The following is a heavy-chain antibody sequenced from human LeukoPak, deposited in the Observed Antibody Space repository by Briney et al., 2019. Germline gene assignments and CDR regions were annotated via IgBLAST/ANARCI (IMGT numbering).Heavy chain of an antibody. Sequence: GGSLRLSCAASGFTFSSYAMSWVRQAPGKGLEWVSAISGSGGSTYYADSVKGRFTISRDNSKNTLFLQMNSLRAEDTAVYYCAKSNGVDRNGYNSDYFDYWGQGTLVTVSS. CDR3: AKSNGVDRNGYNSDYFDY. V-gene: IGHV3-23*01. CDR2: ISGSGGST. J-gene: IGHJ4*02. D-gene: IGHD5-24*01. CDR1: GFTFSSYA.